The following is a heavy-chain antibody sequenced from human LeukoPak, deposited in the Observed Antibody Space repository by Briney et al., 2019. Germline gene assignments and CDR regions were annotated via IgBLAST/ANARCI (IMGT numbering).Heavy chain of an antibody. CDR3: ARHIGYCTGTSCYGWFDP. CDR1: GGSISSRSYY. CDR2: IYYSGST. D-gene: IGHD2-2*01. Sequence: SETLSLTCTVSGGSISSRSYYWGWIRQPPGKGLEWIGSIYYSGSTYYNPPLKSRVTISVDTSKNQFSLKLSSVTAADTAVYYCARHIGYCTGTSCYGWFDPWGQGTLVTVSS. J-gene: IGHJ5*02. V-gene: IGHV4-39*01.